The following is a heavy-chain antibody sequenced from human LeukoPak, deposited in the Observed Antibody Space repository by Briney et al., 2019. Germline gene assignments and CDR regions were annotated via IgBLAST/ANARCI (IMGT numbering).Heavy chain of an antibody. J-gene: IGHJ2*01. CDR2: ISHSSSAM. CDR3: ARGTVTQDWYFDL. V-gene: IGHV3-48*01. D-gene: IGHD4-17*01. Sequence: GGSLRLSCAASAFVFSNYNMNWVRQAPGKGLEWISYISHSSSAMYYADSVKGRFTISRDNAKNSLFLQMSSLRAEDTALYYCARGTVTQDWYFDLWGRGTLVTVSS. CDR1: AFVFSNYN.